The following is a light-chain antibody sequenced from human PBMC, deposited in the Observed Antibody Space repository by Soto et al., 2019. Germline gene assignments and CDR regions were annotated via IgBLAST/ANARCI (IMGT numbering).Light chain of an antibody. CDR1: QSINNY. Sequence: IQTTLPTSSLSVSVGDRVTITCRASQSINNYLAWYQQKPGQAPKLLIYKASSLESGVPARFSGSGSGTEFTLTISSLQADDVAAYYCQQYNSYRWTFGVGTKVDIK. CDR3: QQYNSYRWT. CDR2: KAS. V-gene: IGKV1-5*03. J-gene: IGKJ1*01.